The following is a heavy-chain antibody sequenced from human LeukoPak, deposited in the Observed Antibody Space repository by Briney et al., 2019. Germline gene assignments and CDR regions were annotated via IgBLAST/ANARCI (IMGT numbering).Heavy chain of an antibody. CDR1: GFTFSSYG. CDR3: AGGRGYIYGSDY. V-gene: IGHV3-30*03. J-gene: IGHJ4*02. D-gene: IGHD5-18*01. CDR2: ISYDGSNK. Sequence: GRSLRLSCAASGFTFSSYGMHWVRQAPGKGLEWVAVISYDGSNKYYAISVKGRFTISRDNSKNTLYLQMGSLRAEDMAVYYCAGGRGYIYGSDYWGQGTLVAVSS.